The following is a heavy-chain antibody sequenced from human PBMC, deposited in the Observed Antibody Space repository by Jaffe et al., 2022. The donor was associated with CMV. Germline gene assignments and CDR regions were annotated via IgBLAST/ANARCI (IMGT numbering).Heavy chain of an antibody. CDR2: IKQDGSEK. D-gene: IGHD3-22*01. Sequence: EVQLVESGGGLVQPGGSLRLSCAASGFTFSSYWMSWVRQAPGKGLEWVANIKQDGSEKYYVDSVKGRFTISRDNAKNSLYLQMNSLRAEDTAVYYCARVIHYYDSSGYYPQVVTDAFDIWGQGTMVTVSS. J-gene: IGHJ3*02. V-gene: IGHV3-7*03. CDR1: GFTFSSYW. CDR3: ARVIHYYDSSGYYPQVVTDAFDI.